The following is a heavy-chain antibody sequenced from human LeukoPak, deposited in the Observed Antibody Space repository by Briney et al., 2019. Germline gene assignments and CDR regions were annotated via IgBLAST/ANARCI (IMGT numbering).Heavy chain of an antibody. J-gene: IGHJ6*02. CDR2: ISSSGSTI. V-gene: IGHV3-48*03. CDR3: ARDERPVYGVDV. CDR1: GFTFSSYE. Sequence: PGGSLRLSCAASGFTFSSYEMNWVRQAPGKGLERVSYISSSGSTIYYADSVKGRFTISRDNAKNSLYLQMNSLRAEDTAVYYCARDERPVYGVDVWGQGTTVTVSS. D-gene: IGHD1-1*01.